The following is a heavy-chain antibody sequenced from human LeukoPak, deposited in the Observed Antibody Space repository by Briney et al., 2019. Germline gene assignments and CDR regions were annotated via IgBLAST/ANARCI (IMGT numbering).Heavy chain of an antibody. CDR3: ARSPLAPKEFHK. V-gene: IGHV4-4*09. Sequence: KPSETLSLTCTVSGGSISGYYWSWIRQPPGKGLEWIGYIYTSGTSNSNPSLKSRVTISADPSKNQFSLKLTSVTAADTAVYYCARSPLAPKEFHKWGRGTLVTVSS. CDR2: IYTSGTS. D-gene: IGHD2/OR15-2a*01. CDR1: GGSISGYY. J-gene: IGHJ4*02.